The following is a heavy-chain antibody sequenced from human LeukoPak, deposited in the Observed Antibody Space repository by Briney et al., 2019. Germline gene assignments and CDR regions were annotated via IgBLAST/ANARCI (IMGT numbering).Heavy chain of an antibody. CDR2: ISSNGGST. Sequence: TGGSLRLSCSASGVTFSWHAMHWVRQAPEKGLEYVSAISSNGGSTYYADSVKGRFTISRDNSKNTLYLQMSSLRAEDTAVFYCVRTSSGYSPIWGQGTMVTVSS. CDR1: GVTFSWHA. V-gene: IGHV3-64D*06. D-gene: IGHD3-22*01. CDR3: VRTSSGYSPI. J-gene: IGHJ3*02.